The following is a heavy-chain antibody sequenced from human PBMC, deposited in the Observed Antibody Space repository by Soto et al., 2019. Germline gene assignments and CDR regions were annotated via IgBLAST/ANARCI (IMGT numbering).Heavy chain of an antibody. CDR3: ARHPRVFIAVAGKFGAFDI. CDR2: IYYSGST. Sequence: QLQLQESGPGLVKPSETLSLTCTVSGGSISSSSYYWGWIRQPPGKGLEWIGSIYYSGSTYYNPSLKSRVTISVDTSKNQFSLKLSSVTAADTAVYYCARHPRVFIAVAGKFGAFDIWGQGTMVTVSS. D-gene: IGHD6-19*01. CDR1: GGSISSSSYY. V-gene: IGHV4-39*01. J-gene: IGHJ3*02.